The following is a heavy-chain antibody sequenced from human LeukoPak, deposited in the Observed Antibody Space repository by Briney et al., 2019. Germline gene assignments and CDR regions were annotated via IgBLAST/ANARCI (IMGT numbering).Heavy chain of an antibody. J-gene: IGHJ3*02. CDR2: IYPGYSDT. V-gene: IGHV5-51*01. CDR1: GYSFTSYW. Sequence: GESLKISCKGSGYSFTSYWIGWVRQMPGKGLEWMGIIYPGYSDTRYSPSFQGQVTISADKSISTAYLQLSSLKASDTAMYYCARTVGYSGYGLGAFDIWGQGTMVTVSS. CDR3: ARTVGYSGYGLGAFDI. D-gene: IGHD5-12*01.